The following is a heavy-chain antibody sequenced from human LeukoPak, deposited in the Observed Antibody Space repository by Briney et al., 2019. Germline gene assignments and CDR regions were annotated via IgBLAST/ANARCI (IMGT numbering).Heavy chain of an antibody. CDR2: ISGSGGST. CDR3: AKLGYSYGWGSNQAPFDY. J-gene: IGHJ4*02. V-gene: IGHV3-23*01. CDR1: GFTFSSYA. D-gene: IGHD3-10*01. Sequence: HSGGSLRLSCAASGFTFSSYAMSWVRQAPGKGLEWVSAISGSGGSTYYADSVKGRFTISRDNSKNTLYLQMNSLRAEDTAVYYCAKLGYSYGWGSNQAPFDYGGQGPLVTVSS.